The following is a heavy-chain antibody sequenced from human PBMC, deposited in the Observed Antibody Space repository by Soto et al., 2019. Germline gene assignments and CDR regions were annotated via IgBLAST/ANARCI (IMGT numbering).Heavy chain of an antibody. CDR2: IYPGDSDV. V-gene: IGHV5-51*01. Sequence: GESLKISCQGSGYAFTTYWVGWVRQRPGKGLDWMGNIYPGDSDVKYSPSFQGQVTISADKSISTAYLQWSSLKASDTAMYYCARQYPPDLMLFDYWGQGTLVTVSS. D-gene: IGHD2-2*02. CDR3: ARQYPPDLMLFDY. J-gene: IGHJ4*02. CDR1: GYAFTTYW.